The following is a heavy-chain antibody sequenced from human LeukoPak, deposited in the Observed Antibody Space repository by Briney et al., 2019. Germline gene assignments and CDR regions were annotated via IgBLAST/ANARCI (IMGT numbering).Heavy chain of an antibody. CDR2: INPNSGGT. J-gene: IGHJ3*02. CDR3: AREGGPSTSAEGAFDI. Sequence: ASVKVSCKASGYTFTGYYMHWVRQAPGQGLEWMGWINPNSGGTNYAQKFQGRVTMTRDTSISTAYMELSRLRSDDTAAYYCAREGGPSTSAEGAFDIWGQGTMVTVSS. D-gene: IGHD2-2*01. V-gene: IGHV1-2*02. CDR1: GYTFTGYY.